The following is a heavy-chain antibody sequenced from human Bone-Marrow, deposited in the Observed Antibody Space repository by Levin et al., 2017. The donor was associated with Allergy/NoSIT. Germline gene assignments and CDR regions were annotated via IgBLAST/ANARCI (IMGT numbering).Heavy chain of an antibody. Sequence: GGSLRLSCAASGFTFSIYAMSWVRQAPGKGLEWVSHILGSGRRPNYADSVKGRFTISRDNSKNTVYLQMNSLRAEDTAVYYCAKGGVSDYFDSWGQGTPVTVSS. CDR1: GFTFSIYA. CDR2: ILGSGRRP. V-gene: IGHV3-23*01. D-gene: IGHD5/OR15-5a*01. CDR3: AKGGVSDYFDS. J-gene: IGHJ4*02.